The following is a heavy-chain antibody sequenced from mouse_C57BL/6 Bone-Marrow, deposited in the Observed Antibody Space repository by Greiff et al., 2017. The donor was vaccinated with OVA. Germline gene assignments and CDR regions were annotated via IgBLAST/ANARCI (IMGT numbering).Heavy chain of an antibody. CDR2: IYPGSGNT. V-gene: IGHV1-76*01. J-gene: IGHJ4*01. Sequence: QVHVKQSGAELVRPGASVKLSCKASGYTFTDYYINWVKQRPGQGLEWIARIYPGSGNTYYNEKFKGKATLTAEKSSSTAYMQLSSLTSEDSAVDFCARSRKRAMDYWGQGTSVTVSA. CDR3: ARSRKRAMDY. CDR1: GYTFTDYY.